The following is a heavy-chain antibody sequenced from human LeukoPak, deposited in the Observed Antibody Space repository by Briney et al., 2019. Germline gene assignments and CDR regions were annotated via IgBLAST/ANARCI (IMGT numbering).Heavy chain of an antibody. J-gene: IGHJ3*02. D-gene: IGHD2-8*02. CDR1: GGSISSSSYY. Sequence: SETLSLTCTVSGGSISSSSYYWGWIRQPPGKGLEWIGSIYYSGSTYYNPSLKSRVTISVDTSKNQFSLKLSSVTAADTAVYYCARHTPATTVLGDAFDIWGQGTMVTVSS. CDR3: ARHTPATTVLGDAFDI. V-gene: IGHV4-39*01. CDR2: IYYSGST.